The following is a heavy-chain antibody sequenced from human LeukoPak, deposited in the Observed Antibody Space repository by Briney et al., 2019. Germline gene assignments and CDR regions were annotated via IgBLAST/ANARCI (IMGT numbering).Heavy chain of an antibody. J-gene: IGHJ4*02. D-gene: IGHD4-17*01. CDR2: IYYSGST. CDR1: GGSISSYY. V-gene: IGHV4-59*01. Sequence: SETLSLTCTVSGGSISSYYWSWIRQPPGKGLEWIGYIYYSGSTNYNPSLRSRVTISVDTSKNQFSLKLSSVTAADTAVYYCARDADDYGAPFDYWGQGTLVTVSS. CDR3: ARDADDYGAPFDY.